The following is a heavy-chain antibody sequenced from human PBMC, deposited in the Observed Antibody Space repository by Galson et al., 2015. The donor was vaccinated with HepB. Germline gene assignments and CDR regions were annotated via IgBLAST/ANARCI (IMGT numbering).Heavy chain of an antibody. Sequence: SVKVSCKASGGTFSSYAISWVRQAPGQGLEWMGGIIPIFGTANYAQKFQGRVTITADESTNTAYMELSSLRSEDTAVYYCARDSGGWYSEYFQHWGQGTLVTVSS. CDR2: IIPIFGTA. CDR3: ARDSGGWYSEYFQH. V-gene: IGHV1-69*13. D-gene: IGHD6-19*01. CDR1: GGTFSSYA. J-gene: IGHJ1*01.